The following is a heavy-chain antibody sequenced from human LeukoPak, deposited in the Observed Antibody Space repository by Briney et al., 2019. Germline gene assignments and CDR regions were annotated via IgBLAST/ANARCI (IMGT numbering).Heavy chain of an antibody. CDR2: INGYGSST. CDR1: GFTFVSYW. Sequence: AGGSLRLSCAASGFTFVSYWMHWVRQAPGKGLVWVSRINGYGSSTDFADSVKGRFTISRDSAKNTLYLQMNSLRAEDTAVYYCARDAPGNTALDYWGQGTLVTDSS. CDR3: ARDAPGNTALDY. D-gene: IGHD5-18*01. J-gene: IGHJ4*02. V-gene: IGHV3-74*01.